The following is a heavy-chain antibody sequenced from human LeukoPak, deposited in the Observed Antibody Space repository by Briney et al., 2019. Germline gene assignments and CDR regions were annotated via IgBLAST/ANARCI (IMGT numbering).Heavy chain of an antibody. CDR2: INHSGST. CDR1: GGSFSGYY. J-gene: IGHJ4*02. CDR3: ARGVGMS. V-gene: IGHV4-34*01. Sequence: SETLSLTCAAYGGSFSGYYWSWIRQPPGKGLEWIGEINHSGSTNYNPSLKSRVTISVDTSKNQFSLKLSSVTAADTAVYYCARGVGMSWGQGTLVTVSS. D-gene: IGHD7-27*01.